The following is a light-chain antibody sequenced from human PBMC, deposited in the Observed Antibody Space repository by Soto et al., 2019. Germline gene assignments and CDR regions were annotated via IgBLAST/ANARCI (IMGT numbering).Light chain of an antibody. J-gene: IGKJ4*01. CDR3: PQSGISIGAP. CDR1: QSVSSSY. Sequence: EIGLTQSPATLSLSPGERATLSCRASQSVSSSYLAWYQQKPGQAPRLLIYGASSRATGIPDRFSGSGSGTDLTLTISRLEPEDFAVYYSPQSGISIGAPFGGGPK. V-gene: IGKV3-20*01. CDR2: GAS.